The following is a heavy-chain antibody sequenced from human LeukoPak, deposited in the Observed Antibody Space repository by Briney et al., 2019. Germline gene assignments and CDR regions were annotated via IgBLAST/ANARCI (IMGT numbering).Heavy chain of an antibody. J-gene: IGHJ4*02. CDR1: GFTFSNYA. CDR2: IGGSGAST. V-gene: IGHV3-23*01. Sequence: PGGSLRLSCAASGFTFSNYAMSWVRQAPGKGLEWVSGIGGSGASTYYTDSVKGRFTISRDNSKNTPYLQMNSLRAEDTAIYYCAKDRYVSLIRGVIDYWGQGTLVAVSS. CDR3: AKDRYVSLIRGVIDY. D-gene: IGHD3-10*01.